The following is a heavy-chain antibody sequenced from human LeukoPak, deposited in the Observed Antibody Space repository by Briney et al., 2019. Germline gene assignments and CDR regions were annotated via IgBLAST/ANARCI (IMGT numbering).Heavy chain of an antibody. CDR3: AKGLRYLSFNDAFDI. V-gene: IGHV4-39*01. Sequence: PSETLSLTCPVPVGPFITSSFTRGWSGQPPGKGLDWMGSMYYSGSTYYNPSLKSRVTISVDTSKNQFSLRLSSVTAADTAVYFCAKGLRYLSFNDAFDIWGQGTMVTVSS. J-gene: IGHJ3*02. CDR2: MYYSGST. D-gene: IGHD3-9*01. CDR1: VGPFITSSFT.